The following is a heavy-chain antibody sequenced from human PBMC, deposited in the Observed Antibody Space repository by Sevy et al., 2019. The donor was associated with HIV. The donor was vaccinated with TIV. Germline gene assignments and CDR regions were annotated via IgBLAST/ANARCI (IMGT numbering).Heavy chain of an antibody. V-gene: IGHV3-11*01. Sequence: GSLRLSCAASGFTFSDYYMSWIRQAPGKGLEWVSYISSSGSTIYYADSVKGRFTISRDNAKNSLYLQMNSLRAEDTAVYYCAREGGHFWSGYYRDYYYYGMDVWGQGTTVTVSS. D-gene: IGHD3-3*02. CDR2: ISSSGSTI. CDR1: GFTFSDYY. J-gene: IGHJ6*02. CDR3: AREGGHFWSGYYRDYYYYGMDV.